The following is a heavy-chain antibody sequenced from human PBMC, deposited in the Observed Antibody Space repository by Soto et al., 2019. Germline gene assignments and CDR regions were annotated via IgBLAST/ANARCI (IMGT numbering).Heavy chain of an antibody. Sequence: GGSLRLSCAASGFTFSNYGMHWVRQAPGKGLEWVAVISYDRSNKYYADSVKGRFTVSRDNSKNTLYLQMNSLRAEDTAVYYCAKVGDNYYDSSGYYDARGAFDIWGQGTMVTVS. J-gene: IGHJ3*02. CDR3: AKVGDNYYDSSGYYDARGAFDI. V-gene: IGHV3-30*18. CDR1: GFTFSNYG. CDR2: ISYDRSNK. D-gene: IGHD3-22*01.